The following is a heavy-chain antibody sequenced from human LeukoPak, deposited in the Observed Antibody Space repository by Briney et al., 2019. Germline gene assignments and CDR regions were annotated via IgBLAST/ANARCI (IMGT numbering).Heavy chain of an antibody. CDR3: AKDLPPYYYDSSGYYDY. V-gene: IGHV3-33*06. Sequence: PGGSLRLSCAASGFTFSSYGIHWVRQAPGKGLEWVAVVWYDGKNKFYGDSVKGRFTISRDNSKNTLYLQMNSLRAEDAAIYHCAKDLPPYYYDSSGYYDYWGQGTLVTVSS. CDR2: VWYDGKNK. CDR1: GFTFSSYG. D-gene: IGHD3-22*01. J-gene: IGHJ4*02.